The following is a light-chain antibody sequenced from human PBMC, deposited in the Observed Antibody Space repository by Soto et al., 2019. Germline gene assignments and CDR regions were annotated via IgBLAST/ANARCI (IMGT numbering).Light chain of an antibody. V-gene: IGKV3-20*01. CDR2: GAS. J-gene: IGKJ2*01. Sequence: EIVLTQSPGTLSLSPGERATLSCRASQSVSSSYLAWYQQKPGQAPRLLIYGASSRATGIPDRFSGSGSGTDFTPTISRLEPEDFAVYFCQHYGNSPPFTFGQGTKVEIK. CDR3: QHYGNSPPFT. CDR1: QSVSSSY.